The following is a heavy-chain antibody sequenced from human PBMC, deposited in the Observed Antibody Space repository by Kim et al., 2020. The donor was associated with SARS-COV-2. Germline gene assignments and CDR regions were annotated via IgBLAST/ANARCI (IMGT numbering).Heavy chain of an antibody. CDR2: IIPVFGTA. CDR3: GLPLRLGELSTADYYYYGMDV. D-gene: IGHD3-16*02. J-gene: IGHJ6*02. CDR1: GGTFSNYA. V-gene: IGHV1-69*13. Sequence: SVKVSCKASGGTFSNYAISWVRQAPGQGLEWIGGIIPVFGTATYAQDFQGRVTIHADDITTTAYMELSSLRSEDTAVYYCGLPLRLGELSTADYYYYGMDVWGQGTTVAVSS.